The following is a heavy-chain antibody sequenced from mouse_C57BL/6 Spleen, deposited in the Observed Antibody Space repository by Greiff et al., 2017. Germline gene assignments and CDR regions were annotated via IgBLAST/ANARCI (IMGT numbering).Heavy chain of an antibody. Sequence: EVQLQQSGPGMVKPSQSLSLTCTVTGYSITSGYDWHWIRHFPGNQLEWMGYISYSGSTNYNPSLKSRISFTHDNSKNHFFLKLNSVTTEDTATDYCARDDYDYDVRFAYWGQGTLVTVSA. CDR1: GYSITSGYD. J-gene: IGHJ3*01. V-gene: IGHV3-1*01. CDR2: ISYSGST. D-gene: IGHD2-4*01. CDR3: ARDDYDYDVRFAY.